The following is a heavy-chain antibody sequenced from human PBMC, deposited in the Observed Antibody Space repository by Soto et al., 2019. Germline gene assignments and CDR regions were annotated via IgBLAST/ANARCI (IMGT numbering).Heavy chain of an antibody. CDR2: IYYSGST. CDR1: GGSISSYY. Sequence: QVQLQESGPGLVKPSETLSLTCTVSGGSISSYYWSWIRQPPGKGLEWIGYIYYSGSTNYNPSLKSRVTISVDTSKNQFSLKLSSVTAADTAVYYCARDRRVDTAMVYFDYCGQGTLVTVSS. CDR3: ARDRRVDTAMVYFDY. V-gene: IGHV4-59*01. J-gene: IGHJ4*02. D-gene: IGHD5-18*01.